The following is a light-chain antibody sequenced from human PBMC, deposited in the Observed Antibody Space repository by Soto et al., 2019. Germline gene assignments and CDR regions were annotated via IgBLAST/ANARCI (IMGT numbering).Light chain of an antibody. CDR3: QQANSFPWT. CDR1: QNIDMY. V-gene: IGKV1-39*01. CDR2: GAS. Sequence: DIHMTQSPSSLSASVGDTVTITCRASQNIDMYLNWYQQKPGKAPRVLISGASNLQSGVPSRFSGSGSGTDFTLTISSLQSEDFATYYCQQANSFPWTFGQGTKVEIK. J-gene: IGKJ1*01.